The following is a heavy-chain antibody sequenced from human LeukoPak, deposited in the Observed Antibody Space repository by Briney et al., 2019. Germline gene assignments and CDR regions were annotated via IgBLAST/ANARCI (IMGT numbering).Heavy chain of an antibody. D-gene: IGHD3-10*01. CDR1: GYTFTGSY. Sequence: ASVKVSCKASGYTFTGSYIHWVRQAPGQGLEWMGWINPDSGVTKYAQNFQGRVTMTRDTSISTAYMELSRLRSDDTAVYYCARVGSNADWGQGTLVTVSS. J-gene: IGHJ4*02. V-gene: IGHV1-2*02. CDR2: INPDSGVT. CDR3: ARVGSNAD.